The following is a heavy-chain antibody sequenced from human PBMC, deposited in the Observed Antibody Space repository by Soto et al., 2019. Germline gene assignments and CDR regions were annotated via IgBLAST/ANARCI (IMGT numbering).Heavy chain of an antibody. CDR2: IRSKAYGGTT. V-gene: IGHV3-49*03. D-gene: IGHD3-22*01. CDR1: GFTFGDYA. Sequence: GGSLRLSCTASGFTFGDYAMSWFRQAPGKGLEWVGFIRSKAYGGTTEYAASVKGRFTISRDDSKSIAYLQMNSLKTEDTAVYYCTRTTRYDSSGYRENDAFDIWGQGTMVTVSS. CDR3: TRTTRYDSSGYRENDAFDI. J-gene: IGHJ3*02.